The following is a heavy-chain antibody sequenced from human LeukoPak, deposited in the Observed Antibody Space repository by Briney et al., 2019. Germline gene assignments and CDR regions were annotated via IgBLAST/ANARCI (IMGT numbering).Heavy chain of an antibody. CDR1: GFTFSSYG. CDR2: IHNDGSDR. J-gene: IGHJ4*02. D-gene: IGHD6-19*01. V-gene: IGHV3-30*02. Sequence: PGGSLRLSCAASGFTFSSYGMHWVRQAPGKGLEWVGFIHNDGSDRSHADSVKGRFTISRDNSKNTLYLQMSSLRTEDTAVYYCAKESRGWAVDYWGQGTLVTVSS. CDR3: AKESRGWAVDY.